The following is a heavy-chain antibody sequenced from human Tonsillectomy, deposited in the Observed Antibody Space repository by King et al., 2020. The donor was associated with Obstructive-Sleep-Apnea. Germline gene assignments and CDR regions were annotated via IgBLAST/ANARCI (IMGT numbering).Heavy chain of an antibody. J-gene: IGHJ4*02. CDR1: GFTFSSYA. CDR3: ARDYGSDIVVVPAANFYFDY. D-gene: IGHD2-2*01. V-gene: IGHV3-30*04. Sequence: VQLVESGGGVVQPGRSLRLSCAASGFTFSSYAMHWVRQAPGKGLEWVAVISYDGSNKYYADSVKGRFTISRDNSKNTLYLQMNSLRAEDTAVYYCARDYGSDIVVVPAANFYFDYWGQGTLVTVSS. CDR2: ISYDGSNK.